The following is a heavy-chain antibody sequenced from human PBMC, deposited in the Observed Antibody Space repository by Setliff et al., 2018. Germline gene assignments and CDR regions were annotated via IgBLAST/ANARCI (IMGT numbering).Heavy chain of an antibody. D-gene: IGHD3-3*01. CDR3: AREIWNMYDNSWSGYSDL. J-gene: IGHJ5*02. CDR1: GFTISNYW. V-gene: IGHV3-7*03. CDR2: IRQDGTNK. Sequence: GGSLRLSCVASGFTISNYWMAWVRQAPGKGLEWVADIRQDGTNKYYVDSVEGRFTISRDNSKNSLFLEMNSLRVEDTALYQCAREIWNMYDNSWSGYSDLWGQGTLVTVSS.